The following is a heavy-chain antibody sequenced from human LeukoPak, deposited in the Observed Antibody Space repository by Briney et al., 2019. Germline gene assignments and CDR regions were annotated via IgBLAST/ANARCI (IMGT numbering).Heavy chain of an antibody. V-gene: IGHV4-59*08. CDR2: THHSGKT. Sequence: SETLSLTCSVSGDSIRNYYWNWVRQPPGKSLEWIGYTHHSGKTYYNPSLKSRVSTSVDTSKNQFSLKLSFGTAADTAIYYCAKWEEALRAFDVWGQGTMVTVSS. CDR3: AKWEEALRAFDV. CDR1: GDSIRNYY. J-gene: IGHJ3*01. D-gene: IGHD3-3*02.